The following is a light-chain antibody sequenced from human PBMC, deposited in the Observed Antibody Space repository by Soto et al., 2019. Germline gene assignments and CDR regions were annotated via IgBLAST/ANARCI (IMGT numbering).Light chain of an antibody. J-gene: IGKJ1*01. V-gene: IGKV3-15*01. Sequence: EIVMTQSPATLSVSPGERATLSCRASQSVSSSVAWYRQKPGQAPRLLIYGASTRATGIPARFSGSASGTEFTLTISSLQSENFAGYYCQQYNNWPRTSLGQATKVEIK. CDR1: QSVSSS. CDR2: GAS. CDR3: QQYNNWPRTS.